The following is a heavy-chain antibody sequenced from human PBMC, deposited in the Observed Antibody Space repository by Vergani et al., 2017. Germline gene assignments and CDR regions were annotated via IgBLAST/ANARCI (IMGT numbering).Heavy chain of an antibody. CDR3: ARANCRGGSCYPGLMYRVWFDP. CDR2: IYHSGCT. V-gene: IGHV4-30-2*01. J-gene: IGHJ5*02. CDR1: GGSISSGGYS. D-gene: IGHD2-15*01. Sequence: QLQLQESGSGLVKPSQTLSLTCAVSGGSISSGGYSWSWIRQPPGKGLEWIGYIYHSGCTYYNPSLKSRVTISVDRSKNQFSLKLRSVTAADTAVYYCARANCRGGSCYPGLMYRVWFDPWGEGRLVTV.